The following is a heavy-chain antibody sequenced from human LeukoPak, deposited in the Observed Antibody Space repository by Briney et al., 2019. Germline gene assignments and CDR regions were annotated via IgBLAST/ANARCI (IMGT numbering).Heavy chain of an antibody. CDR1: GGSFSGYY. CDR3: ARTPEGWELGNGGFDY. V-gene: IGHV4-34*01. D-gene: IGHD1-26*01. Sequence: SETLSLTCAVYGGSFSGYYWSWIRQPPGKGLEWIGEINHSGSTNYNPSLKSRVTISVDTSKDQFSLKLSSVTAADTAVYYCARTPEGWELGNGGFDYWGQGTLVTVSS. J-gene: IGHJ4*02. CDR2: INHSGST.